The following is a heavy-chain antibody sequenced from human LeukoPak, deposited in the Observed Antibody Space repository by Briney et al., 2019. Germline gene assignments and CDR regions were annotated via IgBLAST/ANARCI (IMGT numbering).Heavy chain of an antibody. J-gene: IGHJ4*02. CDR3: ARVRDGYSYYFDY. CDR2: MNPNSGDT. CDR1: GYTFTSYD. V-gene: IGHV1-8*03. D-gene: IGHD5-24*01. Sequence: ASVKVSCKASGYTFTSYDINWVRQATGQGLEWMGWMNPNSGDTGYAQKFQGRVTITRNTSISTAYMELSSLRSEDTAVYYCARVRDGYSYYFDYWGQGTLVTVSS.